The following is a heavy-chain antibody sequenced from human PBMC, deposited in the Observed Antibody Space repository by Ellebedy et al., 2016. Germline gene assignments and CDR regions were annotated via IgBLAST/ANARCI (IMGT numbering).Heavy chain of an antibody. CDR2: INPDTGYT. CDR3: ARVRISGNWYDP. D-gene: IGHD3-10*01. V-gene: IGHV1-18*01. J-gene: IGHJ5*02. CDR1: GYSFTTYG. Sequence: ASVKVSXXASGYSFTTYGLTWVRQAPGQGLEWMGWINPDTGYTDYAQNFQGRVTMTTDTSTSTAYMELRSLRSDDTAVYYCARVRISGNWYDPWGRGTLVTVSS.